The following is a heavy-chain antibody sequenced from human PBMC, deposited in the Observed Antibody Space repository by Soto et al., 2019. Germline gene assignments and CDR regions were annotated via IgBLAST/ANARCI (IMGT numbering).Heavy chain of an antibody. J-gene: IGHJ6*02. CDR1: GGSISSYY. CDR2: IYYSGST. Sequence: QVQLQESGPGLVKPSETLSLTCTVSGGSISSYYWSWIRQPPGKGLEWIGYIYYSGSTNYNPSLKSRFTISVDTSKDQFALKLSSVTAADTAVYYCARDGDGMDVWGQGTTVTVSS. V-gene: IGHV4-59*01. CDR3: ARDGDGMDV.